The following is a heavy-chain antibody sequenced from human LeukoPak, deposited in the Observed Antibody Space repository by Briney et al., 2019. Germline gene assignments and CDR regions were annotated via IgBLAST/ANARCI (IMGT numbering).Heavy chain of an antibody. D-gene: IGHD1-20*01. Sequence: GGSLRLSCAASGFTFSNYAMHWVRQAPGKGLEWVAVIWYDGSIKNYADSVKGRFIISRDNSKNTLYLQMNSLRAEDTAVYYCARDSSITGTTHPDYWGQGTLVTVSS. CDR2: IWYDGSIK. CDR1: GFTFSNYA. J-gene: IGHJ4*02. V-gene: IGHV3-33*01. CDR3: ARDSSITGTTHPDY.